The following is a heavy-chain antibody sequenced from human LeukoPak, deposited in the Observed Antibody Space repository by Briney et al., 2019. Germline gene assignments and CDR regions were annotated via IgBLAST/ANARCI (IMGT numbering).Heavy chain of an antibody. Sequence: ASVKVSCKASGYTFTSYGISWVRQAPGQGLEWMGWISTYNGDTNYAQKFQGRVTLAADTSTSTAYMELSSLRSEDTAVYYCARLVGAIDYWGQGTLVTVSS. J-gene: IGHJ4*02. CDR1: GYTFTSYG. V-gene: IGHV1-18*01. D-gene: IGHD1-26*01. CDR3: ARLVGAIDY. CDR2: ISTYNGDT.